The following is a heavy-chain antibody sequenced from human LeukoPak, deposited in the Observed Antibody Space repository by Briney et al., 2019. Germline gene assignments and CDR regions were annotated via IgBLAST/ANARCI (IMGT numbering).Heavy chain of an antibody. V-gene: IGHV3-23*01. D-gene: IGHD6-19*01. J-gene: IGHJ5*02. CDR2: ISGSGGST. CDR3: AKVPSSGWSWYWFDP. Sequence: PGGSLRLSCAASGFTFSSYAMSWVRQAPGKGLEWVSAISGSGGSTYYADSVKGRFTISRDNSKNTLYLQMNSLRAEDTAVYYCAKVPSSGWSWYWFDPWGQGTLVTVSS. CDR1: GFTFSSYA.